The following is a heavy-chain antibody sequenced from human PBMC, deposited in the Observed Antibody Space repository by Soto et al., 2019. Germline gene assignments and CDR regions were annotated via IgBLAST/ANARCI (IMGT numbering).Heavy chain of an antibody. D-gene: IGHD6-13*01. CDR1: GFSLSTSGVG. CDR2: IYWNDDK. V-gene: IGHV2-5*01. J-gene: IGHJ5*02. CDR3: AHRPPGQTQYSSSWYDNWFDP. Sequence: SGPTLVNPTQTLTLTCTFSGFSLSTSGVGVGWIRQPPGKALEWLALIYWNDDKRYSPSLKGRLTITKDTSKNQVVLTMTNMDPVDTATYYCAHRPPGQTQYSSSWYDNWFDPWGQGTLVTVSS.